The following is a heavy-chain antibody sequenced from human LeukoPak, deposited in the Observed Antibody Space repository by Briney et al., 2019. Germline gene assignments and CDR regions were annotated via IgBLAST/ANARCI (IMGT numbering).Heavy chain of an antibody. D-gene: IGHD2-15*01. CDR1: GFTFSSYW. CDR2: IKQGGREK. J-gene: IGHJ3*02. CDR3: ATGVAAHAI. Sequence: PGGSLRLSCAASGFTFSSYWMSWVRQAPGKGLEWVANIKQGGREKYYVDSVKGRFTISRDNTENSVYLQMNRPRAEDTAVYYCATGVAAHAIWGQGTMVTVSS. V-gene: IGHV3-7*01.